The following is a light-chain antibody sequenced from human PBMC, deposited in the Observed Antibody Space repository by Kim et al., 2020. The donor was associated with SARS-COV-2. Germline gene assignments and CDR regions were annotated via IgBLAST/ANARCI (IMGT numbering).Light chain of an antibody. Sequence: DIVMTQSPDFLAVSLGERATINCKSSQSVLYSSNNKNYLTWYQQKPGQPPKPLIYWASTRESGVPDRFSGSGSGTDFTLTISSLQADDVAVYYCQQLYNTPETWTFGQGTKVDIK. V-gene: IGKV4-1*01. CDR1: QSVLYSSNNKNY. CDR2: WAS. J-gene: IGKJ1*01. CDR3: QQLYNTPETWT.